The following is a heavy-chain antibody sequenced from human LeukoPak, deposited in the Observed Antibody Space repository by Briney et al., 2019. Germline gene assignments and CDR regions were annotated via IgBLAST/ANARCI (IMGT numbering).Heavy chain of an antibody. CDR3: ARLSPRDAFDI. J-gene: IGHJ3*02. Sequence: PSETLSLTCTVSGGSISSSSYYWGWIRQPPGKGLEWIGSIYYSGSTYYNPSLKSRVTISVDTSKNQFSLKLSSVTAADTAVYYCARLSPRDAFDIWGQGTMATVSS. CDR2: IYYSGST. CDR1: GGSISSSSYY. V-gene: IGHV4-39*01.